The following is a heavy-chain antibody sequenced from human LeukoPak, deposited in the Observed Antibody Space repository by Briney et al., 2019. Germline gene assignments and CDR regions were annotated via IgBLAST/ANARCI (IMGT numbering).Heavy chain of an antibody. D-gene: IGHD3-10*01. J-gene: IGHJ4*02. CDR1: GFIFSTSG. CDR2: ISKDGRKN. V-gene: IGHV3-30*04. Sequence: GGSLRLSCEASGFIFSTSGVHWVRQAPGKGLEWMAVISKDGRKNHYADSVKGRFTISRDNSKSTLFLQMNSLRPEDTAIYYCARGLLNYGSAYYDMWIFDSWGQGTLVNVSS. CDR3: ARGLLNYGSAYYDMWIFDS.